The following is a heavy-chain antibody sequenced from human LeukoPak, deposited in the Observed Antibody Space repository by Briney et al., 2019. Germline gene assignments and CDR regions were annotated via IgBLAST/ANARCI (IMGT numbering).Heavy chain of an antibody. J-gene: IGHJ4*02. Sequence: GGSLRVSCAASGFTFNSYAMSWVRQARGKGLEWVSAISGSGGSTYYADSVKGRFTISRDNSKNTLYLQMNSLRAEDTAVYYCALLWFGELPENNWGQGTLVTVSS. CDR1: GFTFNSYA. V-gene: IGHV3-23*01. CDR2: ISGSGGST. D-gene: IGHD3-10*01. CDR3: ALLWFGELPENN.